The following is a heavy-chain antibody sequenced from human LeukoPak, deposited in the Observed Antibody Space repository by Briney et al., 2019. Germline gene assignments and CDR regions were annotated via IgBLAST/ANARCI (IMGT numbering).Heavy chain of an antibody. CDR2: ISSSSSYI. CDR1: GFTFSSYT. CDR3: ARSTVAATVAFDI. D-gene: IGHD6-19*01. Sequence: GVSLRLSCAASGFTFSSYTMNWVRQGPGKGLEWVSSISSSSSYIYYADSVKGRFTISRDNAKNSLYLQMNSLGAEDTAVYYCARSTVAATVAFDIWGQGTMVTVSS. V-gene: IGHV3-21*01. J-gene: IGHJ3*02.